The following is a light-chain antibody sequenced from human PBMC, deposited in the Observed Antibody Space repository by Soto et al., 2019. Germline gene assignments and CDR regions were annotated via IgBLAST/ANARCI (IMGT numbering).Light chain of an antibody. J-gene: IGKJ2*01. CDR3: QQYNNWPYT. CDR1: QSVSSN. CDR2: GAS. V-gene: IGKV3-15*01. Sequence: EIVMTQSPATLSVAPGERATLSCRASQSVSSNLAWYQQKPGQAPRLLIYGASTRATGIPARFSGSRSGTEFTLTISSLQSADFAVYYCQQYNNWPYTFGQGTKLEIK.